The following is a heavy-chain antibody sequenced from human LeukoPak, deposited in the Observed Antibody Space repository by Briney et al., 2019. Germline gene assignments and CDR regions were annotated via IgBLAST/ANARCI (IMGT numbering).Heavy chain of an antibody. D-gene: IGHD1-1*01. CDR1: GGSISSYY. J-gene: IGHJ6*02. V-gene: IGHV4-59*12. CDR3: ARALGATFLPLQWNRPENYGMDV. CDR2: IYHSGST. Sequence: PSETLSLTCTVSGGSISSYYWSWIRQPPGKGLEWIGEIYHSGSTNYNPSLKSRVTISVVKSKNQFSLKLSSVTAADTAVYYCARALGATFLPLQWNRPENYGMDVWGQGTTVTVSS.